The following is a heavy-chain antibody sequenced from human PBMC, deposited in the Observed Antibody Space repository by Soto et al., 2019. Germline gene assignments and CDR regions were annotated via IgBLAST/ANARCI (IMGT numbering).Heavy chain of an antibody. CDR2: ISTSSSTI. V-gene: IGHV3-48*01. D-gene: IGHD3-22*01. CDR1: GFTFSSYN. Sequence: HPGGSLRLSCVASGFTFSSYNMNWVRQAPGKGLEWVSYISTSSSTIYYADSVKGRFTISRDNAKNSLYLQMNSLRAEDTAVYYCARDGDYDSRGLLPESFQHWGQGTLVTVSS. CDR3: ARDGDYDSRGLLPESFQH. J-gene: IGHJ1*01.